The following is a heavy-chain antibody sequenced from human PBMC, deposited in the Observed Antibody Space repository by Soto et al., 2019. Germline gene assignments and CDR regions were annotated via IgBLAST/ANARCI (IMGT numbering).Heavy chain of an antibody. J-gene: IGHJ4*02. V-gene: IGHV4-30-2*01. CDR1: GGSISSGGYS. Sequence: KTSETLSLTCAVSGGSISSGGYSWSWIRQPPGKGLEWIGYFYHSGTTFYNPSVKSRFTISVDRSKNQFSLRLNSVTAADTAVYYCARVLHYHYDNSAFDSWGQGTLVTVSS. D-gene: IGHD3-22*01. CDR3: ARVLHYHYDNSAFDS. CDR2: FYHSGTT.